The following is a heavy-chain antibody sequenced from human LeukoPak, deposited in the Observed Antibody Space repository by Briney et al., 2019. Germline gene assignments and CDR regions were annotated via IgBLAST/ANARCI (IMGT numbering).Heavy chain of an antibody. D-gene: IGHD2-15*01. CDR3: ARDFVVPNVIWFDP. V-gene: IGHV1-18*01. CDR1: GYTFTSYG. CDR2: ISAYNGNT. Sequence: ASVKVSCKASGYTFTSYGISWVRQAPGQGLEWVGWISAYNGNTNYAQKLKSRVTMTTDTSTSTAYMELRSMRSDDTAVYYCARDFVVPNVIWFDPWGQGTLVTVSS. J-gene: IGHJ5*02.